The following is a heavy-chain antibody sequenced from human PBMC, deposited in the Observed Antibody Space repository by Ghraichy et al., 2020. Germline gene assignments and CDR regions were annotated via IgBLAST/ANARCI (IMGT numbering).Heavy chain of an antibody. J-gene: IGHJ3*01. CDR3: AKEGGRLGEGAFDV. Sequence: GGSLRLSCAVSEFTFDGYPMTWVRQAPGQGLEWVSTLGTDGRSTFYADSVKGRFTISRDKSKRTMYLQMNSLRADDTAVYYCAKEGGRLGEGAFDVWGQGTKVTGSS. D-gene: IGHD3-10*01. V-gene: IGHV3-23*01. CDR2: LGTDGRST. CDR1: EFTFDGYP.